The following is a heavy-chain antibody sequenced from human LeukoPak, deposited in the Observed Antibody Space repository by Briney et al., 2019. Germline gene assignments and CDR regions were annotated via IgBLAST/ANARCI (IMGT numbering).Heavy chain of an antibody. CDR3: AKDGYSSTWDFDY. D-gene: IGHD6-13*01. J-gene: IGHJ4*02. CDR2: IGGSGGST. CDR1: GFTFSSYP. V-gene: IGHV3-23*01. Sequence: SGGSLRLSCAASGFTFSSYPMNWVRQAPGKGLEWVSAIGGSGGSTYYADSVKGRFTISRDNSKNTLYLQMNSLRADDAAVYYCAKDGYSSTWDFDYWGQGTLVTASS.